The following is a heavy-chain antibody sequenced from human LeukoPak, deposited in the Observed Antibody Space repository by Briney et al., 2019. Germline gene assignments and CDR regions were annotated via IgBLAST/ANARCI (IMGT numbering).Heavy chain of an antibody. CDR3: ARTIAAAGSLYYYGMDV. CDR2: IYYSGST. D-gene: IGHD6-13*01. V-gene: IGHV4-59*01. Sequence: SETLSLTCTVSGGSISSYYWSWIRQPPGKGLKWIGYIYYSGSTNYNLSLKSRVTISVDTSKNQFSLKLSSVTAADTAVYYCARTIAAAGSLYYYGMDVWGQGTTVTVSS. CDR1: GGSISSYY. J-gene: IGHJ6*02.